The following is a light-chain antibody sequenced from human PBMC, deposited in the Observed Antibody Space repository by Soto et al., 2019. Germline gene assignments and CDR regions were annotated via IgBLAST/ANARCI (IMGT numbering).Light chain of an antibody. CDR2: GAS. J-gene: IGKJ1*01. Sequence: EIVLTQSPGTLSLSPGERATLSCRASQSVSSSYLAWYQQKPGQAPRPLIYGASSRAIGIPGRFSGSGSGTDFTLTISRLEPEDFAVYYCQQYGSSPSTFGQGTKVEIK. CDR1: QSVSSSY. V-gene: IGKV3-20*01. CDR3: QQYGSSPST.